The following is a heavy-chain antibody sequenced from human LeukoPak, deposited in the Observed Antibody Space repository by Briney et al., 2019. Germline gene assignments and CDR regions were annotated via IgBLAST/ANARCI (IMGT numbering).Heavy chain of an antibody. CDR1: VYTFTSYG. J-gene: IGHJ4*02. D-gene: IGHD6-19*01. CDR3: ARGRSSGWYSNYYFDY. Sequence: GASVKVSRKASVYTFTSYGISGVRQAPAQGLEWMGWISAYNGNTNYAQKLQGRVTITTDTSTSTAYMEMRSLRSDDTAVYYCARGRSSGWYSNYYFDYWGQGTLVTVSS. V-gene: IGHV1-18*01. CDR2: ISAYNGNT.